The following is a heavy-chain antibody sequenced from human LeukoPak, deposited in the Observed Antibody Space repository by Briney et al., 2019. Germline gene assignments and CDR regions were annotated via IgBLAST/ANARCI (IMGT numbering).Heavy chain of an antibody. J-gene: IGHJ4*02. CDR2: INPNSGGT. CDR1: GYTFTGYY. CDR3: ARVPPGFSDWYATYFDC. D-gene: IGHD6-19*01. V-gene: IGHV1-2*02. Sequence: GASVKVSCKASGYTFTGYYMHWVRQAPGQGLEWMGWINPNSGGTNYAQKFQGRVTMTRDTSISTAYMELSRLRSDDTAVYYCARVPPGFSDWYATYFDCWGQGTLVTVSS.